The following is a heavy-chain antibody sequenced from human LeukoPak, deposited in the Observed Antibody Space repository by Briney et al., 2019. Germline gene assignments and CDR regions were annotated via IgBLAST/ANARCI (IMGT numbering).Heavy chain of an antibody. CDR3: AKPSRRYDILTGYGDYYYNYYMDV. CDR1: GGTFSSYA. V-gene: IGHV1-69*13. J-gene: IGHJ6*03. D-gene: IGHD3-9*01. CDR2: IIPIFGTA. Sequence: SVKVSCKASGGTFSSYAISWVRQAPGQGLEWMGGIIPIFGTANYAQKFQGRVTITADESTSTAYMELSSLRAEDTAVYYCAKPSRRYDILTGYGDYYYNYYMDVWGKGTTVTISS.